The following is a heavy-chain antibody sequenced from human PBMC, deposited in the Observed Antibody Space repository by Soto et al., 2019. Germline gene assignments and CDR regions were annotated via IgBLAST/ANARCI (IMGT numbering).Heavy chain of an antibody. D-gene: IGHD6-6*01. Sequence: PSVTLSLTCTVSGGSISSYYGSWIRQPPGKGLEWIGYIYYSGSTNYNPSLKSRVTISVDTSKNQFSLKLSSETAADTAVDDCARESIYLIDYRGQGTLDTVSS. CDR1: GGSISSYY. J-gene: IGHJ4*02. CDR2: IYYSGST. V-gene: IGHV4-59*01. CDR3: ARESIYLIDY.